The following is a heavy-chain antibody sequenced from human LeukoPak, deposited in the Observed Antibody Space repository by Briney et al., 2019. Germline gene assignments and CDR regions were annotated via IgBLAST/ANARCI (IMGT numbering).Heavy chain of an antibody. J-gene: IGHJ4*02. D-gene: IGHD6-19*01. CDR1: GFTFDDHG. V-gene: IGHV3-20*04. CDR2: IYWDGDFT. Sequence: GGSLRLSCAASGFTFDDHGMRWVRQAPGKGLEWVASIYWDGDFTTYADSVKGRFTISRDNAKTSLYLQMNSLRVEDTAFYYCTRLSGIVVAGAFDYWGQGNLVTVSS. CDR3: TRLSGIVVAGAFDY.